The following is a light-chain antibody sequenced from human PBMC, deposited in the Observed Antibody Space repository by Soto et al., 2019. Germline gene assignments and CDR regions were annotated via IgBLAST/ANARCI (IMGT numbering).Light chain of an antibody. Sequence: DILLNQSPSFLSSYVGDRVTITCRPSQAVPNNMAWYQQKPGKPPKLLIYEESTLHSGVPSRFSGRKSGTQFTLTIDILQPEDFATYYCQQVKTYPRTFGGGTKVDIK. CDR2: EES. CDR3: QQVKTYPRT. J-gene: IGKJ4*01. V-gene: IGKV1-9*01. CDR1: QAVPNN.